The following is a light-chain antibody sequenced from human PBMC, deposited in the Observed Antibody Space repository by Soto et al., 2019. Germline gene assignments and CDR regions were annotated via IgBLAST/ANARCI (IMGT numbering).Light chain of an antibody. CDR2: DN. Sequence: QSVLTQPPSASGTPGLRVTFYCSVSSSNIGSNPVSWYQLLPGTAPKLLIYDNERPSGVPDRFSGSKSGTSASLAISGLQSEDEADYYCAAWDASLNGVVFGGGTQLTVL. V-gene: IGLV1-44*01. CDR1: SSNIGSNP. J-gene: IGLJ2*01. CDR3: AAWDASLNGVV.